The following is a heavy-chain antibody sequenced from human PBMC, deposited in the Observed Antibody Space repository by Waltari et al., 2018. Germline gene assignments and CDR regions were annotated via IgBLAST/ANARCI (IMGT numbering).Heavy chain of an antibody. J-gene: IGHJ4*02. V-gene: IGHV3-73*01. CDR3: ARHDPLDY. Sequence: EEQMVESGGDLVKHGGSLNISCAASGFIFSDSAIHWVRQAPGKGLEWVGRIRTKTNNYATAYGASVKGRFTISRDDSRNVAYLQMNSLKTEDTALYYCARHDPLDYWGQGTLVTVSS. CDR1: GFIFSDSA. CDR2: IRTKTNNYAT.